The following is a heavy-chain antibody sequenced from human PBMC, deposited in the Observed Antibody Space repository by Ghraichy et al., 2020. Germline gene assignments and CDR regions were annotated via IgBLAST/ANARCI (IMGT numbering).Heavy chain of an antibody. V-gene: IGHV3-11*01. CDR3: ARNGYNGGFYDH. D-gene: IGHD5-24*01. CDR2: ISTSGNTK. J-gene: IGHJ4*02. Sequence: GESLNISCTASGFTFTDYYMSWIRQAPGKGLEWVSYISTSGNTKYYADSVKGRFTISRDNTKNSLYLQMNSLRAEDTALDYCARNGYNGGFYDHWGQGSLVTVSS. CDR1: GFTFTDYY.